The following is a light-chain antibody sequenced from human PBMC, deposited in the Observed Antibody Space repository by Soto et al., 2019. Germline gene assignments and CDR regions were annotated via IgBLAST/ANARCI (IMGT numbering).Light chain of an antibody. V-gene: IGLV1-44*01. J-gene: IGLJ1*01. Sequence: QSVLTQPPSASGTSGQRVTISCSGSSSNIGSNTVNWYQQPPGTAPKLLMYSNNQRPSGVPDRFSGSKSGTSASLAISGLQSEDEADYYCAAWDDSLNGYVFGTGTKVTVL. CDR3: AAWDDSLNGYV. CDR2: SNN. CDR1: SSNIGSNT.